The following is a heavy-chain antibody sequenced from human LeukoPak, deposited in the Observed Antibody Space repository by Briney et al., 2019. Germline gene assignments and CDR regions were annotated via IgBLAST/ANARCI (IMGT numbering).Heavy chain of an antibody. CDR2: ISSSSSYI. V-gene: IGHV3-21*01. CDR3: ARTGESHAFDI. CDR1: GFTFSSYS. J-gene: IGHJ3*02. Sequence: GGSLRLSCAASGFTFSSYSMNWVRQAPGKGLEWVSSISSSSSYIYYADSVKGRFTISRDNSRKTLYLEMNSLRVEDTAVYYCARTGESHAFDIWGQGTMVTVSS. D-gene: IGHD1-26*01.